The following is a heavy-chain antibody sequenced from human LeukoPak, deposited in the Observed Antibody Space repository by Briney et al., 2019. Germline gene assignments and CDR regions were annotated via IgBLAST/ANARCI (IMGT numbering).Heavy chain of an antibody. V-gene: IGHV1-69*05. D-gene: IGHD4-17*01. Sequence: SVKVSCKASGGTFSSYAISWVRQAPGQGLEWMGRIIPIFGTANYAQKFQGRVTITTDESTSTAYMELSSLRSEDTAVYYCARSTYGDYVHDAFDIWGQGTTVTVSS. CDR3: ARSTYGDYVHDAFDI. J-gene: IGHJ3*02. CDR2: IIPIFGTA. CDR1: GGTFSSYA.